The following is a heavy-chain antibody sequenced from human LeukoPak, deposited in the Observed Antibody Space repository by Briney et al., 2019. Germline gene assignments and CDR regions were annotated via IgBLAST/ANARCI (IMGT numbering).Heavy chain of an antibody. V-gene: IGHV3-23*01. CDR3: AKGRSGWYEGLDY. CDR1: GFTFSTYA. D-gene: IGHD6-19*01. J-gene: IGHJ4*02. CDR2: ISHGGDSA. Sequence: GGSLRLSCTASGFTFSTYAMTWVRQAPGKGMEWVSVISHGGDSAWYADSVKGRFTISRDNSKSTLFLQMNSLRADDTAIYYCAKGRSGWYEGLDYWGQGILVTVSS.